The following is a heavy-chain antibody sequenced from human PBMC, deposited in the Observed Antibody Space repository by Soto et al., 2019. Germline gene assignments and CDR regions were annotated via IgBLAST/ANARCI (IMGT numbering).Heavy chain of an antibody. CDR3: AHRVLRTVFGLVTPTAIYFDF. CDR1: GFSLTTSGVG. Sequence: QITLNESGPTQVKPRQTLTLTCTFSGFSLTTSGVGVGWIRQSPGKAPEWLALIYWDDDKRYSPSLKSRLTTTKDTSKNHVVLTMADLDPAYPATYYCAHRVLRTVFGLVTPTAIYFDFWGQGTPVAVSS. V-gene: IGHV2-5*02. D-gene: IGHD3-3*01. CDR2: IYWDDDK. J-gene: IGHJ4*02.